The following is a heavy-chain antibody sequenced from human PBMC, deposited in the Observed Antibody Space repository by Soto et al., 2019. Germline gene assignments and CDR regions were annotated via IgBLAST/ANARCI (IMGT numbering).Heavy chain of an antibody. Sequence: ASVKVCCKASGYTFTSYYMHWVRQAPGQGLEWMGIINPSGVSTSYAQNFPGRVTMTRETSTSTVYMELSSLRSEDTAVYYCARPSGYSYGTGYFDYWAQGTLVTVYS. CDR1: GYTFTSYY. V-gene: IGHV1-46*01. CDR2: INPSGVST. D-gene: IGHD5-18*01. CDR3: ARPSGYSYGTGYFDY. J-gene: IGHJ4*02.